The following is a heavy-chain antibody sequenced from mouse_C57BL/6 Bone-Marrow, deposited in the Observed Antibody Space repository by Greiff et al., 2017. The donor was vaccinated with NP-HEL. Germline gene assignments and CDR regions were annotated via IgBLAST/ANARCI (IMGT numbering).Heavy chain of an antibody. J-gene: IGHJ4*01. D-gene: IGHD1-1*01. CDR2: IDPENGDT. Sequence: VQLQQSGAELVRPGASVKLSCTASGFNITDDYMHWVKQRPEQGLEWIGWIDPENGDTEYASKFQGKATITADTSSNTAYLQLSSLTSEDTAVYYCTRGYGSIYYAMDYWGQGTSVTVSS. V-gene: IGHV14-4*01. CDR3: TRGYGSIYYAMDY. CDR1: GFNITDDY.